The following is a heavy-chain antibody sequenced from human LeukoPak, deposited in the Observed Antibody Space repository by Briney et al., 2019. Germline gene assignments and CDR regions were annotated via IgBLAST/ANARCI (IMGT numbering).Heavy chain of an antibody. CDR1: GGSISSYY. V-gene: IGHV4-59*01. D-gene: IGHD3-22*01. J-gene: IGHJ1*01. CDR2: IYYSGST. CDR3: ARDSSGYYGHFQH. Sequence: SETLSLTCTVSGGSISSYYWSWIRQPPGKGLEWIGYIYYSGSTNYNPSLKSRVTISVDTSKNQFSLKLSSVTAADTAVYYCARDSSGYYGHFQHWGRGTLATVSS.